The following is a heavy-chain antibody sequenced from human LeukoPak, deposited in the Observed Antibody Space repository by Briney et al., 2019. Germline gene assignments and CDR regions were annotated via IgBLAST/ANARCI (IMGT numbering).Heavy chain of an antibody. J-gene: IGHJ4*02. CDR3: ARLGFGGYPDY. CDR2: IYYSGST. CDR1: GGSISSYY. D-gene: IGHD2-15*01. Sequence: PSETLSLTCTVSGGSISSYYWSCIRQPPGKGLEWIGYIYYSGSTNYNPSLKSRVTISVDTSKNQFSLKLSSVTAADTAVYYCARLGFGGYPDYWGQGTLVTVSS. V-gene: IGHV4-59*08.